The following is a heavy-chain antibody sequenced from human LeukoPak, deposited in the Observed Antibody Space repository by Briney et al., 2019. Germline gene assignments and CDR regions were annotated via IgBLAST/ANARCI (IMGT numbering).Heavy chain of an antibody. CDR2: ISASGRNT. Sequence: PGGSLRLSCAASGFTFSSYAMSWVRQAPGKGLEWASVISASGRNTYYSESAKGQFTISRDNSKNTLYLQMSSLRAEDTAVYYCVRRGSNYPYYMDVWGKGTTVTVSS. V-gene: IGHV3-23*01. CDR3: VRRGSNYPYYMDV. CDR1: GFTFSSYA. J-gene: IGHJ6*03.